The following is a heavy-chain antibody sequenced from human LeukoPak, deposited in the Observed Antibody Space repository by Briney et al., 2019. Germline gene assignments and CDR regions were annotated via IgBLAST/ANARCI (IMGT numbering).Heavy chain of an antibody. CDR3: ARGLYSSGWFDY. D-gene: IGHD6-19*01. Sequence: PSETLSLTCAVYGGSFSGYYWSWIRQPPGKGLEWIGEINHSGSTNYNPSLKSRVTISVDTSKNQFPLKLSSVTAADTAVYYCARGLYSSGWFDYWGQGTLVTVSS. CDR2: INHSGST. J-gene: IGHJ4*02. V-gene: IGHV4-34*01. CDR1: GGSFSGYY.